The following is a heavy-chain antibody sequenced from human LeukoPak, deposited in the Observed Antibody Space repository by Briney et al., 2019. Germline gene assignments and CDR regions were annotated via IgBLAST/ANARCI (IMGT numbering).Heavy chain of an antibody. CDR2: IVGRGSST. CDR3: AKWGDYDILTGYYDSDY. Sequence: QPGGSLRLSCAASGFIFSNYAMIWVRQAPGKGLEWVSAIVGRGSSTYYADSVKGRFTISRDNSKNTLYLQLNRLRAEDTAVYYCAKWGDYDILTGYYDSDYWGQGTLVTVSS. J-gene: IGHJ4*02. CDR1: GFIFSNYA. D-gene: IGHD3-9*01. V-gene: IGHV3-23*01.